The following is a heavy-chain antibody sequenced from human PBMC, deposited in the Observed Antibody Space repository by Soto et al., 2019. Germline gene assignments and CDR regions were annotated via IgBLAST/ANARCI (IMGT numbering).Heavy chain of an antibody. D-gene: IGHD3-9*01. J-gene: IGHJ4*02. CDR2: ISGSGGST. CDR3: ARDILTGYSVPNDY. V-gene: IGHV3-23*01. CDR1: GFTFSSYA. Sequence: GGSLRLSCAASGFTFSSYAMSWVRQAPGKGLEWVSAISGSGGSTYYADSVKGRFTISRDNAKNTLYLQMNSLRAEDTAVYYCARDILTGYSVPNDYWGQGTLVTVSS.